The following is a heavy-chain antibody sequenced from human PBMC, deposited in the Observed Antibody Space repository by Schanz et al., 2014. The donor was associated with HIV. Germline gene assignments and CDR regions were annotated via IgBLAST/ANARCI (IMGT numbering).Heavy chain of an antibody. CDR3: ARDGEPYGIDV. D-gene: IGHD2-21*01. V-gene: IGHV1-18*01. Sequence: QVQLLQPGAELKKPGASVKVSCKASGYTFIHYGISWVRQAPGQGLEWMGRISGYNGNTNYAQKIQGRVTMTRDTSTTTAYMELRGLRPDDTAIYYCARDGEPYGIDVWGQGTPVTVSS. CDR2: ISGYNGNT. CDR1: GYTFIHYG. J-gene: IGHJ6*02.